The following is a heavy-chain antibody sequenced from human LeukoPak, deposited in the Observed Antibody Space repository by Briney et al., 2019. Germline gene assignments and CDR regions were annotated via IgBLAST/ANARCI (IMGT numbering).Heavy chain of an antibody. Sequence: PSETLSLTCAVYGGSFSGYYWSWIRQPPGKGLEWIGEINHSGSTNYNPSIKSRVTISVDTSKNQFSLKLSSVTAADTAVYYCARVVATTSPYFDYWGQGTLVTVSS. J-gene: IGHJ4*02. D-gene: IGHD5-12*01. CDR1: GGSFSGYY. V-gene: IGHV4-34*01. CDR2: INHSGST. CDR3: ARVVATTSPYFDY.